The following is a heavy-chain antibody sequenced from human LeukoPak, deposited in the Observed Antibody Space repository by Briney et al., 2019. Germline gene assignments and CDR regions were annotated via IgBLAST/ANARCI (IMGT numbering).Heavy chain of an antibody. D-gene: IGHD3-22*01. CDR2: IYYSGST. J-gene: IGHJ2*01. V-gene: IGHV4-30-4*02. CDR1: GGSISSGDHY. CDR3: ARDNEYYDSSGYPNFDL. Sequence: PSDTLSLTCTVSGGSISSGDHYWSWIRQPPGKGLEWIGYIYYSGSTYYNPSHKSRVTISVDTSNNQFSLKLSSVTAEDTAVYYCARDNEYYDSSGYPNFDLWGRGTLVTVSS.